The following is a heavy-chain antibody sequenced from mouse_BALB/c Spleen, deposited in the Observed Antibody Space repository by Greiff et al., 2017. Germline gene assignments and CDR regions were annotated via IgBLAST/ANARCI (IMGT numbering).Heavy chain of an antibody. CDR3: ARRRDGDYSWFAY. V-gene: IGHV1S56*01. Sequence: QVQLQQSGPELVKPGASVRISCKASGYTFTSYYIHWVKQRPGQGLEWIGWIYPGNVNTKYNEKFKGKATLTADKSSSTAYMQLSSLTSEDSAVYFCARRRDGDYSWFAYWGQGTLVTVSA. CDR1: GYTFTSYY. J-gene: IGHJ3*01. CDR2: IYPGNVNT. D-gene: IGHD2-4*01.